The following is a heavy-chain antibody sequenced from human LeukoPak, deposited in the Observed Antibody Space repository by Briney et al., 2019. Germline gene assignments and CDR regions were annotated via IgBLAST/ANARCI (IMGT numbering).Heavy chain of an antibody. Sequence: GASVKVSCKASGGTFSSYAISWVRQAPGQGLEWMGGIIPIFGTANYAQKFQGRVTITADESTSTAYMELSSLRSEDTAVYYCARDLYYDYIWGSYRPADMDVWGKGTTVTVSS. CDR2: IIPIFGTA. CDR1: GGTFSSYA. V-gene: IGHV1-69*13. J-gene: IGHJ6*03. CDR3: ARDLYYDYIWGSYRPADMDV. D-gene: IGHD3-16*02.